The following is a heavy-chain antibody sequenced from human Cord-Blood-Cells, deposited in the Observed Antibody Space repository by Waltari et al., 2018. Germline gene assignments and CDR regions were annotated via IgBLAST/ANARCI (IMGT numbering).Heavy chain of an antibody. D-gene: IGHD6-19*01. Sequence: EVQLVESGGGLIQLGGSLRLSCAASGCTVRSNYMRWVRQAPGKGLGWVSVIYSGGSTYYADSVKGRFTISRDNSKNTLYLQMNSLRAEDTAVYYCARGRYSSGFDYWGQGTLVTVSS. J-gene: IGHJ4*02. CDR2: IYSGGST. CDR3: ARGRYSSGFDY. CDR1: GCTVRSNY. V-gene: IGHV3-53*01.